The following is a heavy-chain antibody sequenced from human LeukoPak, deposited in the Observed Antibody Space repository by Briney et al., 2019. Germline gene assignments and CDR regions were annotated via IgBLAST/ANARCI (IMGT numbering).Heavy chain of an antibody. J-gene: IGHJ5*02. V-gene: IGHV1-18*01. CDR1: GYTFTSYG. CDR2: ISVYNGNT. Sequence: AASVKVSCKGSGYTFTSYGISWVRQAPGQGVEWMGWISVYNGNTNYAQKVQGSLTMTTDTSTSTAHMELRSLRSDDTAVYYCARARMVGVPAAPYWFDPWGQGTLVTVSS. D-gene: IGHD2-2*01. CDR3: ARARMVGVPAAPYWFDP.